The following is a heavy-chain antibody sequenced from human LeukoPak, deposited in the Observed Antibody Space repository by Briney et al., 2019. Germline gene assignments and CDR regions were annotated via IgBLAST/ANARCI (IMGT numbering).Heavy chain of an antibody. V-gene: IGHV3-53*01. D-gene: IGHD6-19*01. J-gene: IGHJ4*02. CDR2: IFSGGST. CDR3: ARDLKTSGWYGDFDY. CDR1: GFTVSSNY. Sequence: GGSLRLSCVATGFTVSSNYMSWVRQAPGKGLEWVSAIFSGGSTFYADSVTGRFTISRDNSKNTVYLEMNSLRAEDTAVYYCARDLKTSGWYGDFDYWGQGTLVTVSS.